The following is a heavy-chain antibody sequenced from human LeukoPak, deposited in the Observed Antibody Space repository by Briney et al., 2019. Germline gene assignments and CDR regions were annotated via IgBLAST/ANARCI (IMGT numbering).Heavy chain of an antibody. J-gene: IGHJ4*02. Sequence: SETLSLTCAVSGYSISSGYYWGWIRQPPGKGLEWIGSIYHSGSTYYNPSLKSRVTISVDTSKNQFSLKLSSVTAADTAVYYCARHGSSGWYGIDYWGQGTLVTVSS. CDR3: ARHGSSGWYGIDY. CDR1: GYSISSGYY. V-gene: IGHV4-38-2*01. CDR2: IYHSGST. D-gene: IGHD6-19*01.